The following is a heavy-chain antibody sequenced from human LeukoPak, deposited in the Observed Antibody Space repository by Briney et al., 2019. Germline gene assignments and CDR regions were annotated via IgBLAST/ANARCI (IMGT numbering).Heavy chain of an antibody. CDR3: AREHYFYYMDG. CDR1: GFTFSSYE. Sequence: GGSLRLSCAASGFTFSSYEMNWVRQAPGKGLEWLSYISNNGGTIHYADSVKGRFTMSRDNAKNSLYLQMNSLRAEDTAVYYCAREHYFYYMDGWGKGTTVTVSS. J-gene: IGHJ6*03. CDR2: ISNNGGTI. V-gene: IGHV3-48*03.